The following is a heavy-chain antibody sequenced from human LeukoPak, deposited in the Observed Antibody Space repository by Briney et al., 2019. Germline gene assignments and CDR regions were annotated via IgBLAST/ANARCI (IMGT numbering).Heavy chain of an antibody. CDR3: ARTFDDYYGMDV. CDR2: LNTNTGNP. V-gene: IGHV7-4-1*02. D-gene: IGHD3-9*01. CDR1: GYSFTSHA. Sequence: GASVKVSCKASGYSFTSHALNWLRQAPGQWPGWMGWLNTNTGNPTYAQGFTGRFVFSLDTSVSTAYLQISSLKAEDTAVYYCARTFDDYYGMDVWGQGTTVTVS. J-gene: IGHJ6*02.